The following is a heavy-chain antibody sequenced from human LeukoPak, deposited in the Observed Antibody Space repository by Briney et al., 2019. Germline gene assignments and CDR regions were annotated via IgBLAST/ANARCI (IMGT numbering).Heavy chain of an antibody. V-gene: IGHV4-61*01. CDR3: ATLSIMITFGGVSAWFDP. Sequence: PSETLSLTCTVSGGSVSSGSYYWSWIRQPPGKGLEWIGYIYYSGSTNYNPSLKSRVTISVDRSKNQFSLKLSSVTAADTAVYYCATLSIMITFGGVSAWFDPWGQGTLVTVSS. CDR2: IYYSGST. D-gene: IGHD3-16*01. CDR1: GGSVSSGSYY. J-gene: IGHJ5*02.